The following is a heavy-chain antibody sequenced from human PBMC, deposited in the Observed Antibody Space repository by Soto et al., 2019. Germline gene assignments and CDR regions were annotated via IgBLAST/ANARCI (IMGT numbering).Heavy chain of an antibody. D-gene: IGHD4-17*01. CDR2: IWYDGSNK. J-gene: IGHJ4*02. CDR1: GFTFSSYG. CDR3: ARDNSGYDWDDYGDYGLFDY. V-gene: IGHV3-33*01. Sequence: QVQLVESGGGVVQPGRSLRLSCAASGFTFSSYGMHWVRQAPGKGLEWVAVIWYDGSNKYYADSVKGRFTISRDNSKNTLYLQMNSLRDEDTAVYYCARDNSGYDWDDYGDYGLFDYWGQGTLVTVSS.